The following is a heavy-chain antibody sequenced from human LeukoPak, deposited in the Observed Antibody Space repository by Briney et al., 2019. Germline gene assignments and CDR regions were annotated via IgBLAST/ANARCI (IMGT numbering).Heavy chain of an antibody. Sequence: ASVKVSCKASGYTFTSYGISRVRQAPGQGLEWMGWISAYNGNTNYAQKLQGRVTMTTDTSTSTAYMELRSLRSDDTAVYYCARASRGGGYSSSWYRRGSNWFDPWGQGTLVTVSS. V-gene: IGHV1-18*01. J-gene: IGHJ5*02. CDR1: GYTFTSYG. D-gene: IGHD6-13*01. CDR3: ARASRGGGYSSSWYRRGSNWFDP. CDR2: ISAYNGNT.